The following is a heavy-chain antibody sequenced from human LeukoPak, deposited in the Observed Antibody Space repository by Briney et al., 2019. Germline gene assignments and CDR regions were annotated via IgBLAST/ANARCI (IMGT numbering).Heavy chain of an antibody. CDR1: GFTFSSYG. J-gene: IGHJ4*02. Sequence: GGSLRLSCAASGFTFSSYGMHWVRQAPGKGLEWVAFIRYDGSNKYYADSVKGRFTVSRDNSKNTLYLQMNSLRAEDTAVYYCAKEKGLHSYYFDYWGQGTLVTVSS. CDR3: AKEKGLHSYYFDY. V-gene: IGHV3-30*02. D-gene: IGHD2-15*01. CDR2: IRYDGSNK.